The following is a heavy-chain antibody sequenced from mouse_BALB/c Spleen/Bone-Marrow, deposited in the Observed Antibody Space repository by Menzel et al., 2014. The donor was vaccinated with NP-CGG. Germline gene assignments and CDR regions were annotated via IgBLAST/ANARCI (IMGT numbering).Heavy chain of an antibody. CDR1: GYVFTDFL. Sequence: QVQLKESGAELVRPGTSLKVSCQASGYVFTDFLLEWVKQRPGQGLEWVGVINPGRGGTNYNEKFKDKATLTADRSSSTAYMQLSSLTSDDSAVYFCARSRDYYDNNSFAYWGQGALVTVSA. CDR3: ARSRDYYDNNSFAY. CDR2: INPGRGGT. J-gene: IGHJ3*01. V-gene: IGHV1-54*03. D-gene: IGHD1-1*01.